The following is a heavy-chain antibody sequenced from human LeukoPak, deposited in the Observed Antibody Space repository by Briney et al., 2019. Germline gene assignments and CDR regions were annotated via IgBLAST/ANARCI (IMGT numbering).Heavy chain of an antibody. V-gene: IGHV4-31*03. J-gene: IGHJ4*02. CDR1: GGSISSGGHY. CDR2: IFYAGST. D-gene: IGHD4-11*01. CDR3: ARVTTWGYYFDY. Sequence: SQTLSLTCSVSGGSISSGGHYWSWIRQHPGKGLEWIGFIFYAGSTHYNPSLKSRVAISVDTSKNQFPLRLNSVTAADTAVYYCARVTTWGYYFDYWGQGTLVSVSS.